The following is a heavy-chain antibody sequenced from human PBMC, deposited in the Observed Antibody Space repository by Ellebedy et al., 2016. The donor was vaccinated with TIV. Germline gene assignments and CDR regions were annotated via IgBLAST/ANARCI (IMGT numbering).Heavy chain of an antibody. Sequence: MPSETLSLTCAVYGGSFGAYYWSWPAQPPGKGTGGIGEINHSVSTNYKPSRKSRVAISVDTSKNQFSLKLSPVTAADTAIYYCACRRLERPSDYWGQGTLVTVSS. CDR3: ACRRLERPSDY. D-gene: IGHD3-16*01. CDR1: GGSFGAYY. J-gene: IGHJ4*02. V-gene: IGHV4-34*01. CDR2: INHSVST.